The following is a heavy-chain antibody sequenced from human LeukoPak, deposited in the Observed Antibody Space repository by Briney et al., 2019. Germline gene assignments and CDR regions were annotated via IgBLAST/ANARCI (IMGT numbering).Heavy chain of an antibody. CDR1: GFTFSSYS. J-gene: IGHJ6*03. Sequence: GGSLRLSCAASGFTFSSYSMNWVRQAPGKGLEWVSSISSSSSYIYYADSVKGRFTISRGNAKNSLYLQMNSLRAEDTALYYCARENYYYGSGRTYYYYMDVWGKGTTVTVSS. D-gene: IGHD3-10*01. V-gene: IGHV3-21*04. CDR3: ARENYYYGSGRTYYYYMDV. CDR2: ISSSSSYI.